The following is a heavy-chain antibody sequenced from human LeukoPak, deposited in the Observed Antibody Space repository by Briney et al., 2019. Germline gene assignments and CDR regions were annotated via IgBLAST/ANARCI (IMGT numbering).Heavy chain of an antibody. V-gene: IGHV3-74*01. CDR1: GFTFSSYW. CDR3: ARSGAYTGSTWTFDS. J-gene: IGHJ4*02. CDR2: VNSDGSTT. Sequence: GGSLRLSCAASGFTFSSYWMHWVRQAPGKGLVWVSRVNSDGSTTSYADSVKGRFTISRDNAKNTLYLQVNSLRAEDKAVYHCARSGAYTGSTWTFDSWGQGALVTVSS. D-gene: IGHD6-13*01.